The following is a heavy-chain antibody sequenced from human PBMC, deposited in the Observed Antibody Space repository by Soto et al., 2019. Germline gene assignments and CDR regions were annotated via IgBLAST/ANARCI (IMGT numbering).Heavy chain of an antibody. D-gene: IGHD4-4*01. J-gene: IGHJ6*02. Sequence: ASVKVSCKASGYTFTSYGISWVRQAPGQGLEWMGWISAYNGNTNYAQKLQGRVTMTTDTSTSTAYMELRSLRSDDTAVYYCARVYEPITTVTTIFFYDYYYGMDVWGQGTTVTVSS. CDR2: ISAYNGNT. V-gene: IGHV1-18*01. CDR3: ARVYEPITTVTTIFFYDYYYGMDV. CDR1: GYTFTSYG.